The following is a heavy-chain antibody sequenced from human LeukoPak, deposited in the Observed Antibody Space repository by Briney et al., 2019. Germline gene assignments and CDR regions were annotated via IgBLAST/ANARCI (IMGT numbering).Heavy chain of an antibody. J-gene: IGHJ1*01. CDR1: GFTFNSYA. Sequence: GGSLRLSCAASGFTFNSYALHWVRQASGKGLEWVAVTSYDGNNKYYAESVKGRFTISRDNSKSMLYLQMNSLRPEDTAVYYCARGEDGFWSGYVEHWGQGTLVTVSP. D-gene: IGHD3-3*01. V-gene: IGHV3-30-3*01. CDR2: TSYDGNNK. CDR3: ARGEDGFWSGYVEH.